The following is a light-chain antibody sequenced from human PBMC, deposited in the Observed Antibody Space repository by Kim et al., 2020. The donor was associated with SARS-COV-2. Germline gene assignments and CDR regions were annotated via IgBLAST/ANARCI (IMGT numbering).Light chain of an antibody. Sequence: GASGKLTCTLSSGHRSYAIAWHQQQPEKGPRYLMKLNTDGSHSKGDGIPDRFSGSSSGAERYLTISSLQSEDEADYYCQTWGTGPVFGGGTQLTVL. J-gene: IGLJ2*01. CDR1: SGHRSYA. CDR3: QTWGTGPV. CDR2: LNTDGSH. V-gene: IGLV4-69*01.